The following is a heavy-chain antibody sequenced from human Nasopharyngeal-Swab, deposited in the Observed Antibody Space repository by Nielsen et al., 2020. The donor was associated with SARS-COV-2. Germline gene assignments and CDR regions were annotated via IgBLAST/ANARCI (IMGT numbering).Heavy chain of an antibody. V-gene: IGHV3-30*03. CDR3: ARVSWSGSYGQHWDFQH. CDR1: GFTFSSYG. Sequence: GESLKISCAASGFTFSSYGMHWVRQAPGKGLEWVAVISYDGSNKYYADSVKGRFTISRDNSKNTLYLQMNSLRAEDTAVYYCARVSWSGSYGQHWDFQHWGQGTLVTVSS. J-gene: IGHJ1*01. D-gene: IGHD1-26*01. CDR2: ISYDGSNK.